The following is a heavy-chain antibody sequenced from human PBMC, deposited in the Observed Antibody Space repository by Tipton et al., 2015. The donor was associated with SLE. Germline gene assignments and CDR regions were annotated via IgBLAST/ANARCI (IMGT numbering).Heavy chain of an antibody. J-gene: IGHJ4*02. CDR2: IWYDGTNL. V-gene: IGHV3-33*08. Sequence: SLRLSCAASGFTFSSYAMHWVRQAPGKGLEWVAVIWYDGTNLYYADSVKGRFTISRDNSKNTLYLQMSSLRVEDTAVYYCATKAYDYWGQGTLVTVSS. CDR1: GFTFSSYA. CDR3: ATKAYDY.